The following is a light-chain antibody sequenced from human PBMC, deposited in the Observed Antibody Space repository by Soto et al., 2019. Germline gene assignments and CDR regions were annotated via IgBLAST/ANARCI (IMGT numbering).Light chain of an antibody. Sequence: DIQMTQSPSTLSASVGDRDTITCRASQSISSWLAWYQQKPGKAPKLLIYDASSLESGVPSRFSGSGSGTEFTLTISSLQPDDFATYYCQQYNSYPFTFGPGTKVDIK. CDR1: QSISSW. J-gene: IGKJ3*01. V-gene: IGKV1-5*01. CDR2: DAS. CDR3: QQYNSYPFT.